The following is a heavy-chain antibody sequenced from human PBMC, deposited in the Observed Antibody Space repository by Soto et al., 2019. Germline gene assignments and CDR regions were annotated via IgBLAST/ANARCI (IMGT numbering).Heavy chain of an antibody. CDR2: IYYSGST. D-gene: IGHD1-26*01. J-gene: IGHJ4*02. CDR3: ARDTTSGSYWDY. Sequence: PSETLSLTCTVSGGSISSGDYYWSWIRQPPGKGLEWIGYIYYSGSTYYNPSLKSRVTISVDTSKNQFSLKLRSVTAADTAVYYCARDTTSGSYWDYWGQGTQVTVSS. CDR1: GGSISSGDYY. V-gene: IGHV4-30-4*02.